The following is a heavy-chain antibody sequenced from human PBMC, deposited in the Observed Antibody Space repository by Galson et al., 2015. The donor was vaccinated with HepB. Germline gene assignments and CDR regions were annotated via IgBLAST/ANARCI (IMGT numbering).Heavy chain of an antibody. J-gene: IGHJ4*02. CDR2: ISYDGSNK. D-gene: IGHD4-23*01. CDR3: AKNYGGNQRRGYFDY. CDR1: GFTFSSYG. V-gene: IGHV3-30*18. Sequence: SLRLSCAASGFTFSSYGMHWVRQAPGKGLEWVAVISYDGSNKYYADSVKGRFTISRDNSKNTLYLQMNSLRAEDTAVYYCAKNYGGNQRRGYFDYRGQGTLVTVSS.